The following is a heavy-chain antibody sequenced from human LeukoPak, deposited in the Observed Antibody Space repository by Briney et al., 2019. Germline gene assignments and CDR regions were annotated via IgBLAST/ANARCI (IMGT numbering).Heavy chain of an antibody. CDR2: IRYDGSNK. D-gene: IGHD3-22*01. CDR1: GFTSSGYG. J-gene: IGHJ4*02. V-gene: IGHV3-30*02. Sequence: GGSLRLSCAASGFTSSGYGMHWVRQAPGKGLEWVAFIRYDGSNKYYADSVKGRFTISRDNSKNTLYLQMNSLRAEDTAVYYCAKASYYYDSSGIDYWGQGTLVTVSS. CDR3: AKASYYYDSSGIDY.